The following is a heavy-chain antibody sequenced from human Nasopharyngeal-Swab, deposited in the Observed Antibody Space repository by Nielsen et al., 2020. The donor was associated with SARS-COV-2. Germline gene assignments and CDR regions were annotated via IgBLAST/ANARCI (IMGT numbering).Heavy chain of an antibody. CDR1: GFTFSSYE. CDR3: AKTHESNSWSGAFDI. V-gene: IGHV3-23*01. Sequence: GESLKISCAASGFTFSSYEMNWVRQAPGKGLEWVSSISVGGTNTYYADSMKGRFTFSRDNSKNTLYLQMNSLRAEDTAVYYCAKTHESNSWSGAFDIWGQGTMVTVSS. D-gene: IGHD6-13*01. CDR2: ISVGGTNT. J-gene: IGHJ3*02.